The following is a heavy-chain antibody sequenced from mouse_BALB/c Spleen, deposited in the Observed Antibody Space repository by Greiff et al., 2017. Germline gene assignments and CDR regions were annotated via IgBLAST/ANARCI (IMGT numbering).Heavy chain of an antibody. V-gene: IGHV5-17*02. D-gene: IGHD1-2*01. CDR2: ISSGSSTI. CDR1: GFTFSSFG. CDR3: ARTPLLRPCYFDY. Sequence: EVKLVESGGGLVQPGGSRKLSCAASGFTFSSFGMHWVRQAPEKGLEWVAYISSGSSTIYYADTVKGRFTISRDNPKNTLFLQMTSLRSEDTAMYYCARTPLLRPCYFDYWGQGTTLTVSS. J-gene: IGHJ2*01.